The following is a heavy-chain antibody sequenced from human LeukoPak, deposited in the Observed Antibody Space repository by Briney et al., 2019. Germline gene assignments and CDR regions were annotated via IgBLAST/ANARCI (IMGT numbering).Heavy chain of an antibody. CDR1: GGSISSSSYY. D-gene: IGHD2-21*02. Sequence: PSETLSLTCTVSGGSISSSSYYWGWIRQPPGKGLEWIGSIYYSGSTYYNSSLKSRVTISVDTSKNQFSLKLSSVTAADTAVYYCARHSCGRDCYLFDYWGQGTLVTVSS. J-gene: IGHJ4*02. V-gene: IGHV4-39*01. CDR2: IYYSGST. CDR3: ARHSCGRDCYLFDY.